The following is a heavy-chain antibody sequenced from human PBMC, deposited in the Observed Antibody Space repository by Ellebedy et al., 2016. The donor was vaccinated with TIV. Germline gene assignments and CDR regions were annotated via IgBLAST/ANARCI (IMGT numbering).Heavy chain of an antibody. CDR2: VADSGST. D-gene: IGHD2-8*01. CDR3: ARGCTHGHCFNY. V-gene: IGHV4-59*01. Sequence: MPSETLSLTCSVSGVSISSYYWTWIRQSPGEGLEWIGHVADSGSTNHNPSLESRVSISVDTSKNQFSLKLTSVTAADTAVYYCARGCTHGHCFNYWGQGTLVTVSS. J-gene: IGHJ4*02. CDR1: GVSISSYY.